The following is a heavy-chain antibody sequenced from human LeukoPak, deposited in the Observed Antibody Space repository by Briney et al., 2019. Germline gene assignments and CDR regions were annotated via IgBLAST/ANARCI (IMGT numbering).Heavy chain of an antibody. CDR3: ARAGGVDYYDSSGYYYGAAQFDY. CDR1: GGSISSGGYY. Sequence: SETLSLTCTVSGGSISSGGYYWSWIRQHPGKGLEWIGYIYYSGSTNYNPSLKSRVTISVDTSKNQFSLKLSSVTAADTAVYYCARAGGVDYYDSSGYYYGAAQFDYWGQGTLVTVSS. CDR2: IYYSGST. J-gene: IGHJ4*02. D-gene: IGHD3-22*01. V-gene: IGHV4-61*08.